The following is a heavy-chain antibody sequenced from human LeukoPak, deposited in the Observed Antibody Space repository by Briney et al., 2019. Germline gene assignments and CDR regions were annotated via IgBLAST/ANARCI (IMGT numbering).Heavy chain of an antibody. V-gene: IGHV1-69*06. CDR2: IIPIFGTA. CDR1: GGTFSSYA. Sequence: GASVKVSCKASGGTFSSYAISWVRQAPGQGLEWMGGIIPIFGTANYAQKFQGRVTMTEDTSTDTAYMELSSLRSEDTAVYYCATVEYYDSSGRDYWGQGTLVTVSS. J-gene: IGHJ4*02. CDR3: ATVEYYDSSGRDY. D-gene: IGHD3-22*01.